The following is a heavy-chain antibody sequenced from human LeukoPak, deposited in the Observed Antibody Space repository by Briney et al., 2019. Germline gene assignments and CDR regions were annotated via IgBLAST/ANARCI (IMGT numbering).Heavy chain of an antibody. CDR3: ARDVFSSCYSPHAFDI. CDR2: IYYSGST. V-gene: IGHV4-31*03. Sequence: PSETLSLTCTVSGGSISSGGYYWSWIRQHPGKGLEWIGYIYYSGSTYYNPSLKSRVTISVDTSKNQFSLKLSSVTAADTAVYYCARDVFSSCYSPHAFDIWGQGTMVTVSS. CDR1: GGSISSGGYY. J-gene: IGHJ3*02. D-gene: IGHD3-22*01.